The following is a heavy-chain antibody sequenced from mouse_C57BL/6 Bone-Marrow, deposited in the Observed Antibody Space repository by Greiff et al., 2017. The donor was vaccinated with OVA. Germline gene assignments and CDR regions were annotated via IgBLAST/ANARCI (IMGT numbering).Heavy chain of an antibody. D-gene: IGHD2-1*01. CDR3: TLSTPWFAY. CDR2: IDPENGDT. J-gene: IGHJ3*01. CDR1: GFNIKDDY. V-gene: IGHV14-4*01. Sequence: DVHLVESGAELVRPGASVKLSCTASGFNIKDDYMHWVKQRPEQGLEWIGWIDPENGDTEYASKFQGKATITADTSSNTAYLQLSSLTSEDTAVYYCTLSTPWFAYWGQGTLVTVSA.